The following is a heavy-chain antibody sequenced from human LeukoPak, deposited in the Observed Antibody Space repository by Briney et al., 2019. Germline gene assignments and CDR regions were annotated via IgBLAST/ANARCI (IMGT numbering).Heavy chain of an antibody. CDR1: GFTFSSNY. D-gene: IGHD5-18*01. Sequence: PGGPLRLSCAASGFTFSSNYMSWVRQAPGKGLEGVSVICSDGSTYYADSVKGRFPISRENSKNTLYLQMNSLRAEDTAVYYCAREATAGGDDYWGQGTLVTVSS. V-gene: IGHV3-53*01. J-gene: IGHJ4*02. CDR3: AREATAGGDDY. CDR2: ICSDGST.